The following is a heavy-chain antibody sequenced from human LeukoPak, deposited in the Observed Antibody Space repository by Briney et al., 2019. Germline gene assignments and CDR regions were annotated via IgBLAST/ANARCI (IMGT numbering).Heavy chain of an antibody. J-gene: IGHJ4*02. V-gene: IGHV1-69*02. CDR2: IIPILGIA. D-gene: IGHD1-7*01. Sequence: SVKVSCKASGGTFSSYTISWVRQAPGQGLEGMGRIIPILGIANYAQKFQGRVTITADKSTSTAYMELSSLRSEDTAVYYCARGRTGTTWGFDYWGQGTLVTVSS. CDR1: GGTFSSYT. CDR3: ARGRTGTTWGFDY.